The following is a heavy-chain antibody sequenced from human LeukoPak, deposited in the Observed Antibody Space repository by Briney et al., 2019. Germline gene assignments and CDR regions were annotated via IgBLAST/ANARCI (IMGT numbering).Heavy chain of an antibody. D-gene: IGHD3-16*01. V-gene: IGHV3-43*01. CDR1: GFIFYDYT. CDR2: ISWDGGVT. CDR3: AKALGGTGDD. J-gene: IGHJ4*02. Sequence: PGGSLRLSCVASGFIFYDYTMHWVRQAPGKGLEWLSLISWDGGVTYYADSVRGRFTISRDNNKKSLYLQMNSLRTEDTAFYYCAKALGGTGDDWGQGTLVTVSS.